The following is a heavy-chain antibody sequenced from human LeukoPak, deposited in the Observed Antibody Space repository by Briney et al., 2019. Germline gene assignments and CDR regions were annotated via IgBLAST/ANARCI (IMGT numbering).Heavy chain of an antibody. CDR3: ARNAVEQQLAYFDY. D-gene: IGHD6-13*01. CDR2: FSYSGST. Sequence: WVRQAPGKGLEWVASFSYSGSTYYNPSLKSRVSISVDTPKSQFSLKLSSVTAADTAVYYCARNAVEQQLAYFDYWGQGTLVTVSS. J-gene: IGHJ4*02. V-gene: IGHV4-39*01.